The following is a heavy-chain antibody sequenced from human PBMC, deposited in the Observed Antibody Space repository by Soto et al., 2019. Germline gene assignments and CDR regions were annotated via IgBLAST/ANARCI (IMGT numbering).Heavy chain of an antibody. J-gene: IGHJ4*02. D-gene: IGHD3-10*01. CDR2: IYSDGST. V-gene: IGHV3-66*01. Sequence: EVQLVESGGGLVQPGGSLRLSCAVSGFTVSTNYMSWVRQAPGKGLECVSIIYSDGSTYYAVSVKGRFTTSRDSAKNTLYLQMDNLRADDTAVYHCARDSSYYGSGRGVLDYWGQGTLVTVSS. CDR3: ARDSSYYGSGRGVLDY. CDR1: GFTVSTNY.